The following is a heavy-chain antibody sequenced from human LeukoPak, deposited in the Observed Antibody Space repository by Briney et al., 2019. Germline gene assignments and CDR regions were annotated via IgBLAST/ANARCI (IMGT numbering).Heavy chain of an antibody. J-gene: IGHJ4*02. V-gene: IGHV3-23*01. D-gene: IGHD1-1*01. Sequence: GGSLRLSCAASGFTFSPIAMSWVRQAPGKGLEWVSEITRSGSSTYYADSMKGRFTISRDNSINTLYLQLTSLRAEDTAVYFCARRTDFYFDSWGQGTLVTVSS. CDR1: GFTFSPIA. CDR3: ARRTDFYFDS. CDR2: ITRSGSST.